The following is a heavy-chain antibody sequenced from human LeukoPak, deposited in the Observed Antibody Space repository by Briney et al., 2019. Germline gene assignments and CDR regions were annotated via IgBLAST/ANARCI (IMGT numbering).Heavy chain of an antibody. Sequence: GGSLRLSCAASGFTFSNYAMSWVRQAPGKGLEWVSTISGSGSGTYYADSVKGRFTISRDNPKNTLYLQMNSLRAEDTAVYYCAKDASTRGDAFDIWGQGTMVTVSS. CDR1: GFTFSNYA. J-gene: IGHJ3*02. CDR3: AKDASTRGDAFDI. V-gene: IGHV3-23*01. CDR2: ISGSGSGT. D-gene: IGHD5/OR15-5a*01.